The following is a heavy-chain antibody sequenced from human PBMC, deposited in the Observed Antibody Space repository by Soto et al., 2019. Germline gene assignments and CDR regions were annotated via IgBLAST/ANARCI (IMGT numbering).Heavy chain of an antibody. D-gene: IGHD2-2*01. CDR2: IYHTGVT. CDR1: DASITYYY. CDR3: ARTARVPDF. V-gene: IGHV4-59*01. Sequence: PSETMSLTNTVSDASITYYYWSWFRQPPGQGLESLGYIYHTGVTNSNPSLRGRLSISIDTAKNQFSLKLSSVTSADTAIYYCARTARVPDFWGPGILVTVSS. J-gene: IGHJ4*02.